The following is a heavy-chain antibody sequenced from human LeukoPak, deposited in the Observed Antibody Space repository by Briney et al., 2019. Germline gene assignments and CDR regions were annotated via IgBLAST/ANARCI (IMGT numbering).Heavy chain of an antibody. CDR2: MNPNSGNT. J-gene: IGHJ5*02. V-gene: IGHV1-8*01. Sequence: ASVKVSCKASGYTFTSYDINWVRPATGQGLEWMGWMNPNSGNTGYAQKFQGRVTMTRDTSISTAYMELSRLRSDDTAVYYCARGVYSGYADWFDPWGQGTLVTVSS. CDR3: ARGVYSGYADWFDP. D-gene: IGHD5-12*01. CDR1: GYTFTSYD.